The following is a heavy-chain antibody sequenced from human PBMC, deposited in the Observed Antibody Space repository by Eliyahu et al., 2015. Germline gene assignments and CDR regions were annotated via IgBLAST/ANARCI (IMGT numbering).Heavy chain of an antibody. CDR2: IGTAGDT. Sequence: EVQLVESGGGXVQPGGSXRLSCAASGFXFSXXDMHWVRQATGKGLEWVSAIGTAGDTYYPGSVKGRFTISRENAKNSLYLQMNSLRAGDTAVYYCARGANYDFWSGPLMDVWGQGTTVTVSS. D-gene: IGHD3-3*01. CDR1: GFXFSXXD. CDR3: ARGANYDFWSGPLMDV. J-gene: IGHJ6*02. V-gene: IGHV3-13*01.